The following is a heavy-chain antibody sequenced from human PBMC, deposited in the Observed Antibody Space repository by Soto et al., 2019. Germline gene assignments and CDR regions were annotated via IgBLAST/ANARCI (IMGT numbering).Heavy chain of an antibody. CDR3: ARGGTGYSSSVDP. CDR2: IYYSGST. V-gene: IGHV4-61*01. CDR1: GGSVSSGSYY. J-gene: IGHJ5*02. D-gene: IGHD6-13*01. Sequence: SSETLSLTCTVSGGSVSSGSYYWSWIRQPPGKGLEWIGYIYYSGSTNYNPSLKSRVTISVDTSKNQFSLKLSSVTAADTAVYYCARGGTGYSSSVDPWGQGTLVTVSS.